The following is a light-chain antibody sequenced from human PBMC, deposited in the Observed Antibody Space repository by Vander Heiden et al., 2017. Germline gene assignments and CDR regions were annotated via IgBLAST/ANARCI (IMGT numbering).Light chain of an antibody. V-gene: IGKV1-39*01. CDR3: RQRDSSPKA. CDR2: AAS. Sequence: DIQMTQSPSSLSASVGDRVTITCRASQSISSYLNWYQHKAGKAPKLLIYAASSLQSGVLSRSSGSGPGTDFTLTISRLQPADFATSYCRQRDSSPKAFGQGTKLEIK. CDR1: QSISSY. J-gene: IGKJ2*01.